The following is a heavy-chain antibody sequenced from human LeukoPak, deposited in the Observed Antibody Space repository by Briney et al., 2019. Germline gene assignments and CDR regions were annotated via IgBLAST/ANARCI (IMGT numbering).Heavy chain of an antibody. CDR3: ARDEYYYGSGSYYPFDY. D-gene: IGHD3-10*01. J-gene: IGHJ4*02. CDR1: DDSITIYY. V-gene: IGHV4-4*07. CDR2: IYTSGTT. Sequence: PSETLSLTCTVSDDSITIYYWSWIRQPPGKGLEWIGRIYTSGTTNYNPSLKSRVTMSVDTSKNQFSLKLSSVTAADTAVYYCARDEYYYGSGSYYPFDYWGQGTLVTVSS.